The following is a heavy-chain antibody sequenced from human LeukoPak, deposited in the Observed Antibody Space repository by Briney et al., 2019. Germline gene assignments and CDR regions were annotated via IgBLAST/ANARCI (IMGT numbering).Heavy chain of an antibody. V-gene: IGHV1-2*02. J-gene: IGHJ1*01. CDR2: INSDSGDT. CDR3: ARAETY. Sequence: ASVTVSCTTSGYTFTAYYIHWVRQAPGRGLEWMGWINSDSGDTNYAPKFQGRVTMTRDTSITTAYLELSGLRPDDTAIYYCARAETYWGQGTLITVSS. CDR1: GYTFTAYY.